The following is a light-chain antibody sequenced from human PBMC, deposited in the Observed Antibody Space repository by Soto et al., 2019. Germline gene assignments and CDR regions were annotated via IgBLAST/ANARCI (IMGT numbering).Light chain of an antibody. Sequence: QSALTQPASVSGSPGQSITISCTGTSSDVGGYNYVSWYQQHPGKAPKLMLYDVDVRPSGVSNRFSGAKSGNTASLTISGLQTQDEADYYCTSYTIINAVVFGGGTKLTFL. J-gene: IGLJ2*01. V-gene: IGLV2-14*03. CDR3: TSYTIINAVV. CDR2: DVD. CDR1: SSDVGGYNY.